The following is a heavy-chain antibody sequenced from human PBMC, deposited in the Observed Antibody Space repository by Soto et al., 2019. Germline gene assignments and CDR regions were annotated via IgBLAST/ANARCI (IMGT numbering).Heavy chain of an antibody. D-gene: IGHD1-7*01. J-gene: IGHJ5*02. V-gene: IGHV4-39*01. CDR1: GGSISSSSYY. CDR3: ARHSKNWNSNWLDP. Sequence: PSETLSLTCTVSGGSISSSSYYWAWIRQPPGKGLEWIGSMYYSGSTYYNPSLKSRVTISADTSKNQFSLKLSSVTAADTAVYYCARHSKNWNSNWLDPWGQGTLVTVSS. CDR2: MYYSGST.